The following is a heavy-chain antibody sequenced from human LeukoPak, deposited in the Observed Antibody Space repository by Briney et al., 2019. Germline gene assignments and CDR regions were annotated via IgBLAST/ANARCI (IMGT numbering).Heavy chain of an antibody. V-gene: IGHV4-34*01. Sequence: SETLSLTCAVYGGSFSGYYWSWIRHPPGKGLEWIGEINHSGSTNYNPSLKSRVTISVDTSKNQFSLKLSSVTAADTAVYYCARPSGAYHYMAVWGKGTTVTVSS. CDR2: INHSGST. CDR3: ARPSGAYHYMAV. CDR1: GGSFSGYY. J-gene: IGHJ6*03. D-gene: IGHD1-26*01.